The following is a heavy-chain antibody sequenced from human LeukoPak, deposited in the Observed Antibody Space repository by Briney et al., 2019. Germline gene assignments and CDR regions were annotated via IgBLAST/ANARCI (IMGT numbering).Heavy chain of an antibody. CDR1: GFTLSTYA. D-gene: IGHD2-21*02. J-gene: IGHJ4*02. Sequence: PGGSLRLSCAASGFTLSTYAMSWVRQAPGKGLEWVSAINGIGGSTYYADSVKGRFTISRDNSKNTLYLQMNSLRAEDTAVYYCARFLVVTTGDYWGQGTLVTVSS. V-gene: IGHV3-23*01. CDR2: INGIGGST. CDR3: ARFLVVTTGDY.